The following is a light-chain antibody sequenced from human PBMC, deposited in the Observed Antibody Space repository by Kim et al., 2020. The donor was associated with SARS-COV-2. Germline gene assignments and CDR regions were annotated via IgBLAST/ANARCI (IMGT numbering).Light chain of an antibody. CDR2: YHD. Sequence: ELTQPPSASGTPGQRVTISCSGGSSNIGRNHVNWYQLLPGTAPKLLIYYHDQRPSGVPDRFSGSKSGASASLAINGLQSDDEGVYYCAAWDDRLNAVFFGGGTQLNVL. J-gene: IGLJ2*01. V-gene: IGLV1-44*01. CDR3: AAWDDRLNAVF. CDR1: SSNIGRNH.